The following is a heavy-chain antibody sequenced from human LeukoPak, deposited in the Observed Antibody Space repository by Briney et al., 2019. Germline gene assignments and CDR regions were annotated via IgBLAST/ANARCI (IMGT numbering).Heavy chain of an antibody. CDR3: ARDINIVVVTPLAFDI. CDR2: ISSSSSYI. CDR1: GFTFSSYS. D-gene: IGHD2-21*02. J-gene: IGHJ3*02. V-gene: IGHV3-21*01. Sequence: GGSLRLSCAASGFTFSSYSMNWVRQAPGKGLEWVSSISSSSSYIYYADSVKGRFTISRDNAKNSLYLQMNSLRAEDTAVYYCARDINIVVVTPLAFDIWGQGTMVTVSS.